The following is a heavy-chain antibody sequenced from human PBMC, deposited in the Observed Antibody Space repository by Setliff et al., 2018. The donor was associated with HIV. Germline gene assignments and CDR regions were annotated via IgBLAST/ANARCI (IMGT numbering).Heavy chain of an antibody. CDR3: AREGKTALVTKYFDY. CDR2: IDYSGSA. Sequence: SETLSLTCTVSSGSISSGTYCWSWIRQYPGKGLEWIGYIDYSGSAFYNPSLKSRITISRDTSKNQFSLKMNSATAADTAVYYCAREGKTALVTKYFDYWGHGKLVTVSS. J-gene: IGHJ4*01. V-gene: IGHV4-31*03. D-gene: IGHD5-18*01. CDR1: SGSISSGTYC.